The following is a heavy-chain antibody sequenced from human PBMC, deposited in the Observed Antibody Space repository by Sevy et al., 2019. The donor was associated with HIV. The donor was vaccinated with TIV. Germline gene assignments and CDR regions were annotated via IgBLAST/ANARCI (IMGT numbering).Heavy chain of an antibody. CDR1: GGTFRTYG. CDR2: IIPILGTV. D-gene: IGHD6-19*01. J-gene: IGHJ4*02. CDR3: ARGGGNGWYYFDY. Sequence: ASVKFSCKATGGTFRTYGISWVRQAPGQGLEWMGGIIPILGTVNYAQKFQGRVTITADESTKTAYMELSGRRSGDTAVYYCARGGGNGWYYFDYCGQETQVTVSS. V-gene: IGHV1-69*13.